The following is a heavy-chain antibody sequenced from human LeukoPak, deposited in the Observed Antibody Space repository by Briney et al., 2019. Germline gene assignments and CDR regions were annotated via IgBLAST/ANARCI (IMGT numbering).Heavy chain of an antibody. D-gene: IGHD5-18*01. CDR1: GFTFSSYE. CDR3: ARDPRGYSNGLDYFDY. CDR2: ISSSGSTI. Sequence: PGGSLRLSCAASGFTFSSYEMNWVRQAPGKGLEWVSYISSSGSTIYYANFGKGRFTLSRDNAKNSLYLQMNSLRDEDTAVYYCARDPRGYSNGLDYFDYWGLGALVTVSS. V-gene: IGHV3-48*03. J-gene: IGHJ4*02.